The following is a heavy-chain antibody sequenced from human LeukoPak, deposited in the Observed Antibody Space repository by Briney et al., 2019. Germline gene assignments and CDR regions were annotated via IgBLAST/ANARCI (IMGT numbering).Heavy chain of an antibody. CDR2: IYSGGST. Sequence: GGSLRLSCAASGFTVSSNYMSWVRQAPGKGLEWVSVIYSGGSTYYADSVKGRFTISRDNSKNTLYLQMNRLRAEDTAVYYCARDREGAFDIWGQGTMVTVSS. D-gene: IGHD1-26*01. J-gene: IGHJ3*02. CDR1: GFTVSSNY. CDR3: ARDREGAFDI. V-gene: IGHV3-66*01.